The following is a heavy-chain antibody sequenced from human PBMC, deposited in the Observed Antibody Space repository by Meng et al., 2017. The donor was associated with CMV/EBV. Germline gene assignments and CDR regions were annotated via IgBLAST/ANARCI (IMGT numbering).Heavy chain of an antibody. CDR2: ISSSSSYI. D-gene: IGHD6-13*01. CDR1: GFTFSSYS. Sequence: ETLSLTCAASGFTFSSYSMNWVRQAPGKGLEWVSSISSSSSYIYYADSVKGRFTISRDNAKNSLYLQMNSLRAEDTAVYYCARRPGYSSSWSGDAFDIWGQGTMVTVSS. J-gene: IGHJ3*02. V-gene: IGHV3-21*01. CDR3: ARRPGYSSSWSGDAFDI.